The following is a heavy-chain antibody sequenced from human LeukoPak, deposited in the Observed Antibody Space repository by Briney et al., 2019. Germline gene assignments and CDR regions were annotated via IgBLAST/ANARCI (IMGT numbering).Heavy chain of an antibody. V-gene: IGHV3-33*06. D-gene: IGHD4-17*01. CDR1: GFTFSSYG. CDR3: AKDIHDYGEYGVPGD. Sequence: PGRSLRLSCAASGFTFSSYGMHWVRQAPGKGLEWVAVIWYDGSNKYYADSVKGRFTISRDNSKNTLYLQMNSLRAQDTAVYYCAKDIHDYGEYGVPGDWGQGTLVTVSS. J-gene: IGHJ4*02. CDR2: IWYDGSNK.